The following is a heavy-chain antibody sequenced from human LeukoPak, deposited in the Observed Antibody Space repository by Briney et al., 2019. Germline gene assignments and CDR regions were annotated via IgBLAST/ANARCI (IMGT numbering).Heavy chain of an antibody. CDR2: IYHSGST. J-gene: IGHJ2*01. V-gene: IGHV4-4*02. CDR3: ARHSVGATPESYWYFDL. CDR1: GGSISSSNW. D-gene: IGHD1-26*01. Sequence: SETLSLTCAVSGGSISSSNWWSWVRQPPGKGLEWIGEIYHSGSTNYNPSLKSRVTISVDKSKNQFSLKLSSVTAADTAVYYCARHSVGATPESYWYFDLWGRGTLVTVSS.